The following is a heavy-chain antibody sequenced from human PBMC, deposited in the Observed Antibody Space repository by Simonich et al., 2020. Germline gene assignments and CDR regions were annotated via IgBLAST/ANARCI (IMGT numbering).Heavy chain of an antibody. D-gene: IGHD1-26*01. CDR2: INHRGST. J-gene: IGHJ4*02. CDR3: ARGLIGGSYYY. V-gene: IGHV4-34*01. Sequence: QVQLQQWGAGLLKPSETLSLTCAVYGGSFSGYSWSWIRQPPGKGLEWIGEINHRGSTNYNPSLKRRVTISVDTSKNQFSLKLSSVTAADTAVYYCARGLIGGSYYYWGQGTLVTVSS. CDR1: GGSFSGYS.